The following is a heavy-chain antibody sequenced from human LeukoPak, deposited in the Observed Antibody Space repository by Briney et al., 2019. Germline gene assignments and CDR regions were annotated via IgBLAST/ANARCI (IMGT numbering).Heavy chain of an antibody. V-gene: IGHV3-15*01. D-gene: IGHD6-13*01. CDR3: ILAAAGPAY. CDR2: IKGKTDGGTP. Sequence: GGSLRLSCAASGFTFSSAWMTWVRQAPGKGLEWVGRIKGKTDGGTPDYAAPVKARFTISRDHSEDTLYLQMNSLKTEDTAVYYCILAAAGPAYWGQGALVTVSS. CDR1: GFTFSSAW. J-gene: IGHJ4*02.